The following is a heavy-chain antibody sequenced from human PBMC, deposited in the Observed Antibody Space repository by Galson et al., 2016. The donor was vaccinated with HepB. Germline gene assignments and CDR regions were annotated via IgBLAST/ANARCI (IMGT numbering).Heavy chain of an antibody. J-gene: IGHJ5*02. D-gene: IGHD3-3*01. CDR1: GYSFTSYW. CDR2: IYPGDSDT. CDR3: ARRWYYDFWSGYFTGWFDP. Sequence: QSGAEVKKPGESLKISCKGSGYSFTSYWIGWVCQMPGKGLEWMGIIYPGDSDTRYSPSFQGQVTISADKSISTAYLQWSSLKASDTAMYYCARRWYYDFWSGYFTGWFDPWSQGTLVTVSS. V-gene: IGHV5-51*01.